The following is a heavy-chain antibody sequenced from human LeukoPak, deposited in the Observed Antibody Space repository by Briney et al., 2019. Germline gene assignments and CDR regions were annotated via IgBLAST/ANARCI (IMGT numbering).Heavy chain of an antibody. D-gene: IGHD4-17*01. CDR2: IIPILGIA. J-gene: IGHJ4*02. CDR1: GGTFSSYA. Sequence: GASVKVSCKASGGTFSSYAISWVRQAPGQGLEWMGRIIPILGIANYAQKFQGRVTITADKSTSTAYMELSSLRSEDTAVYYCARSADSPTVTPDYWGQGTLVTVSS. CDR3: ARSADSPTVTPDY. V-gene: IGHV1-69*04.